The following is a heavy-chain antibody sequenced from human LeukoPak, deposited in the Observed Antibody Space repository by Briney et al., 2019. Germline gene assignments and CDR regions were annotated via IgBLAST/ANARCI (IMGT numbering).Heavy chain of an antibody. Sequence: SVKVSCKASGGTFSSYAISWVRQAPGQGLEWMGRIIPILGIANYAQKFQGRVTITADKSTSTAYMELSSLRSEDTAVYYCARSYYYDSSGRDYWGQGTLVTVSS. D-gene: IGHD3-22*01. CDR2: IIPILGIA. V-gene: IGHV1-69*04. CDR1: GGTFSSYA. J-gene: IGHJ4*02. CDR3: ARSYYYDSSGRDY.